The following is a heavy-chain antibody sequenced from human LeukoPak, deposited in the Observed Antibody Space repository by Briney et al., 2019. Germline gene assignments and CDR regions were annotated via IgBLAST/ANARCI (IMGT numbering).Heavy chain of an antibody. J-gene: IGHJ3*02. CDR3: ARHFYGSGLGAFDI. Sequence: ASVKVSCKASGYTFTGYYIHWVRQAPGQGLEWMGWINPNGGDTNYAQKFQGRVTMTRDTSISTAYMELSRLRSDDTAVYYCARHFYGSGLGAFDIWGQGTMVTVSS. D-gene: IGHD3-10*01. CDR1: GYTFTGYY. V-gene: IGHV1-2*02. CDR2: INPNGGDT.